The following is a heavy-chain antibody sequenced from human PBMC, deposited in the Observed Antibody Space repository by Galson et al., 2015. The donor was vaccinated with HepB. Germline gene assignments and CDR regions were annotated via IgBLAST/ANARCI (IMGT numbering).Heavy chain of an antibody. J-gene: IGHJ3*02. D-gene: IGHD6-19*01. CDR1: GFTFSSYW. CDR3: AKDRSSGWISDAFDI. V-gene: IGHV3-74*01. CDR2: INSDGSST. Sequence: SLRLSCAASGFTFSSYWMHWVRQAPGKGLVWVSRINSDGSSTSYADSVKGRFTISRDNAKNTLYLQMNSLRAEDTAVYYCAKDRSSGWISDAFDIWGQGTMVTVSS.